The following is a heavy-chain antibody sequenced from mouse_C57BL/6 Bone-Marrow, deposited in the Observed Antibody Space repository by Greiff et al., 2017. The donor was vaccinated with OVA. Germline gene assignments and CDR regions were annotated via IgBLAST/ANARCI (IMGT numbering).Heavy chain of an antibody. CDR3: ARDSRFAY. CDR2: IDPSDSYT. V-gene: IGHV1-69*01. CDR1: GYTFTSYW. Sequence: VQLQQSGAELVMPGASVKLSCKASGYTFTSYWMHWVKPRPGQGLEWIGEIDPSDSYTNYNQKFKGKSTLTVDKSSSTAYMQLSSLTSEDSAVYYCARDSRFAYWGQGTLVTVSA. J-gene: IGHJ3*01.